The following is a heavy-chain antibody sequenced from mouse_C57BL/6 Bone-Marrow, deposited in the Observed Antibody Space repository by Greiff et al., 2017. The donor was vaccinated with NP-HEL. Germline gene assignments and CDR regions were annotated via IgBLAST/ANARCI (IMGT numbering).Heavy chain of an antibody. Sequence: QVQLQQSDAELVKPGASVKISCKASGYTFTDHTIHWMKQRPEQGLEWIGYIYPRDGSTKYNEKFKGKATLTADKSSSTAYMQLNSLTSEDSAVYFCARSHYDYDPYWYFDFWGTGTTVTVSS. J-gene: IGHJ1*03. CDR3: ARSHYDYDPYWYFDF. CDR2: IYPRDGST. D-gene: IGHD2-4*01. CDR1: GYTFTDHT. V-gene: IGHV1-78*01.